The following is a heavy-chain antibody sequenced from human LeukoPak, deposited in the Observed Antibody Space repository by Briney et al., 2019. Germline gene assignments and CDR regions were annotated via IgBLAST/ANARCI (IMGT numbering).Heavy chain of an antibody. D-gene: IGHD1-26*01. V-gene: IGHV3-30-3*01. J-gene: IGHJ3*02. CDR3: ARVRIVGSTYDAFDI. CDR2: ISYDGTTK. CDR1: GFTFSTYA. Sequence: GGSLRLSCAASGFTFSTYAMHWVRQAPGKGLEWVAVISYDGTTKYHADSVKGRFTISKDNSKNTLYLQMNTLRAEDTAVYYCARVRIVGSTYDAFDIWGQGTMVTVSS.